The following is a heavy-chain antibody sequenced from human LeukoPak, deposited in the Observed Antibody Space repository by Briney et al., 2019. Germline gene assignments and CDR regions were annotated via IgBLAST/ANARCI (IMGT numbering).Heavy chain of an antibody. CDR1: GFTFSSYG. Sequence: PGGSLRLSCAASGFTFSSYGMHWVRQAPGKGLEWVAVISYDGSNKYYADSVKGRFTISRDNSKNTLYLQMNSLRAEDTAVYYCAKCLYGDIYYYYYGMDVWGQGTTVTVSS. CDR2: ISYDGSNK. V-gene: IGHV3-30*18. CDR3: AKCLYGDIYYYYYGMDV. D-gene: IGHD4-17*01. J-gene: IGHJ6*02.